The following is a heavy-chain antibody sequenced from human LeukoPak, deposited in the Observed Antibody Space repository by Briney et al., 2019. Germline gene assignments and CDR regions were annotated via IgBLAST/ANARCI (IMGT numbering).Heavy chain of an antibody. Sequence: GGSLRLSCAESGGTVWSSFRSWIRQAPGKGLEWVAILHSGGGTDYADSVRGRFTISRDNSKDILYLQMNSLRAEDTAVYYCARDRSGTYLDYWGQGTLVTVSS. V-gene: IGHV3-66*01. CDR2: LHSGGGT. CDR3: ARDRSGTYLDY. D-gene: IGHD1-26*01. CDR1: GGTVWSSF. J-gene: IGHJ4*02.